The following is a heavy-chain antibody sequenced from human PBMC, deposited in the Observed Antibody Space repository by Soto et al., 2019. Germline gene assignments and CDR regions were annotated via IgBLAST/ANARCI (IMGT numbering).Heavy chain of an antibody. CDR2: ISSSSSYI. CDR1: GFTFSTYS. Sequence: EVQLVESGGGLVKPGGSLRLSCAASGFTFSTYSMNWVRQAPGKGLEWVSSISSSSSYIYYADSVKGRFTISRDNDKNSLYLQMNSLRAEDTAVSYCARYDSSGYYWPYYYYGMDVWGQGTTVTVSS. J-gene: IGHJ6*02. D-gene: IGHD3-22*01. V-gene: IGHV3-21*01. CDR3: ARYDSSGYYWPYYYYGMDV.